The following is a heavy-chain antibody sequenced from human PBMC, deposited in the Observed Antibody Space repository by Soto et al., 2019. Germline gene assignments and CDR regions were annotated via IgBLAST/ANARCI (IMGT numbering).Heavy chain of an antibody. D-gene: IGHD3-9*01. CDR3: ARDRYYDILTGYYIPFDY. Sequence: PVGSLRLSCAASGFTFSSYSMNWVRQAPGKGLEWVSSISSSSSYIYYADSVKGRFTISRDNAKNSLYLQMNSLRAEDTAVYYCARDRYYDILTGYYIPFDYWGQGTLVTVSS. CDR2: ISSSSSYI. CDR1: GFTFSSYS. J-gene: IGHJ4*02. V-gene: IGHV3-21*01.